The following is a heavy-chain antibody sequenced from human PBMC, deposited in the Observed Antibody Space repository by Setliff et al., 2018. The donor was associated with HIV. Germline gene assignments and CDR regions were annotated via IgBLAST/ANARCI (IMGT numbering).Heavy chain of an antibody. J-gene: IGHJ4*02. V-gene: IGHV1-69*05. Sequence: ASVKVSCKASGGTFSSYGITWVRQAPGQGLEWMGGSTPILDTTNYAQKFQGRVTITTDESTNTVYMELSSLRSEDTAVYYCARGYSSGWYFDYWGQGTLVTVSS. CDR3: ARGYSSGWYFDY. D-gene: IGHD6-19*01. CDR2: STPILDTT. CDR1: GGTFSSYG.